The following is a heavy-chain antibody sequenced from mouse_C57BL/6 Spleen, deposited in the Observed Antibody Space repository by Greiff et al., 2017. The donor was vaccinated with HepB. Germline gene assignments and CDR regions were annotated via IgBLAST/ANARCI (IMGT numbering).Heavy chain of an antibody. V-gene: IGHV14-4*01. J-gene: IGHJ2*01. Sequence: VQLKESGAELVRPGASVKLSCTASGFNIKDDYMHWVKQRPEQGLEWIGWIDPENGDTEYASKFQGKATITADTSSNTAYLQLSSLTSEDTAVYCCTTGYYVLVDYWGQGTTLTVSS. CDR1: GFNIKDDY. D-gene: IGHD2-3*01. CDR3: TTGYYVLVDY. CDR2: IDPENGDT.